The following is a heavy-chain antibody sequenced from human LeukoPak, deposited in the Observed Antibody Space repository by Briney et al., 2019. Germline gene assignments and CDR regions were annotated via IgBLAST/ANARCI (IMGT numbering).Heavy chain of an antibody. CDR3: ARDNYYYDSSGYPLDY. CDR1: GGLISISTYY. D-gene: IGHD3-22*01. CDR2: IYYSGTT. Sequence: SETLSLTCTVSGGLISISTYYWGWIRQPPGKGLEWIGSIYYSGTTHYNPSLKSRVTIAVDTSKNQFSLKLSSVTAADTAVYYCARDNYYYDSSGYPLDYWGQGTLVTVSS. V-gene: IGHV4-39*07. J-gene: IGHJ4*02.